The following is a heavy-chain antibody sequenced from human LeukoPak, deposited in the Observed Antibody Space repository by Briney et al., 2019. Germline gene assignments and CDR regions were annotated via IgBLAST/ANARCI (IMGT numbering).Heavy chain of an antibody. CDR2: ISSSGSTI. D-gene: IGHD4-17*01. CDR3: ARGSSHDYGDYEAY. Sequence: GGSLRLSCAASGFTFSDYYMSWIRQAPGKGLEWVSYISSSGSTIYYADSVKGRFTISRDSSKNTLYLQMNSLRAEDTAVYYCARGSSHDYGDYEAYWGQGTLVTVSS. CDR1: GFTFSDYY. J-gene: IGHJ4*02. V-gene: IGHV3-11*04.